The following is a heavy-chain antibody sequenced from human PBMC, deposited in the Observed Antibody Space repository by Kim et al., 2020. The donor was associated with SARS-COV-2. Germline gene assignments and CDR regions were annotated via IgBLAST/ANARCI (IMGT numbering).Heavy chain of an antibody. V-gene: IGHV3-33*05. J-gene: IGHJ6*02. CDR1: GFTFSSYG. Sequence: GGSLRLSCAASGFTFSSYGMHWVRQAPGKGLEWLAVISYVGSNKYYADSVKGRFTISGDNSKNPLYLQMNSLRAEETAVYYCARDRSPYARNYYYGMDVWGQGTTVTVSS. D-gene: IGHD4-17*01. CDR3: ARDRSPYARNYYYGMDV. CDR2: ISYVGSNK.